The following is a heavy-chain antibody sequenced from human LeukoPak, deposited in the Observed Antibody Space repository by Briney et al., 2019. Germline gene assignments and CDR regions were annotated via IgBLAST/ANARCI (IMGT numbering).Heavy chain of an antibody. D-gene: IGHD5-18*01. CDR1: GFTFSSYW. Sequence: GGSLRLSCAASGFTFSSYWMSWVRQAPGKGLEWVANIKQDGSEKYYVDSVKGRFTISRDNAKNSLYLQMNSLRAEDTAVYYCARDGFLGVDTAMVINGHFDHWGQGTLVTVSS. CDR3: ARDGFLGVDTAMVINGHFDH. J-gene: IGHJ4*02. CDR2: IKQDGSEK. V-gene: IGHV3-7*03.